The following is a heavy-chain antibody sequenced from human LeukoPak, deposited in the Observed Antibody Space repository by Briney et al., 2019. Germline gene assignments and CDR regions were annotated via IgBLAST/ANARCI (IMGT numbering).Heavy chain of an antibody. CDR1: GDSFSSHY. D-gene: IGHD4-17*01. V-gene: IGHV4-59*08. CDR2: ISYIGST. CDR3: ARNRAYGDYLDY. J-gene: IGHJ4*02. Sequence: PSETLSLTCTVSGDSFSSHYWTWIRQPPGKGLEWIGYISYIGSTNYSPSLKSRVTISIDTSKNQFSLKLSSVTAADTAVYYCARNRAYGDYLDYWGQGTLVTVSS.